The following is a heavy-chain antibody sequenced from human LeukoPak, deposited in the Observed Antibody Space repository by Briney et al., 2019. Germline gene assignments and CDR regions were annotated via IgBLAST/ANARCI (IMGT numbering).Heavy chain of an antibody. D-gene: IGHD4-17*01. J-gene: IGHJ4*02. V-gene: IGHV3-23*01. Sequence: GGSLRLSCATSGFAFSNTGMTWVRQAPGRGLEWVSTISPTGEGIHYADSVKGRFTISRDNSKNTMSLEMNSLRADDTGTYYCARDAGGAWPFDYWGQGTLVTVSS. CDR3: ARDAGGAWPFDY. CDR1: GFAFSNTG. CDR2: ISPTGEGI.